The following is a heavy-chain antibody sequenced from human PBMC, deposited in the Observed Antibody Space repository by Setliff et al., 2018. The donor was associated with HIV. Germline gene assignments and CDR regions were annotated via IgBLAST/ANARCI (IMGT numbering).Heavy chain of an antibody. J-gene: IGHJ4*02. CDR1: GGSISSHY. CDR2: IHYSGAT. Sequence: SETLSLTCTVSGGSISSHYWIWIRQPPGKGLEWIGYIHYSGATNYNPSLKSRVTISLDTSRTQFSLKLSSVTAADTAVYYCASTYYNFWSGYQGIDYWGQGTLVTVSS. D-gene: IGHD3-3*01. CDR3: ASTYYNFWSGYQGIDY. V-gene: IGHV4-59*08.